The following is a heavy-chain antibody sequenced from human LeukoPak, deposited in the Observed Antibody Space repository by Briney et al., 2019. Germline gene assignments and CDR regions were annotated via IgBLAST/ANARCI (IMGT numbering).Heavy chain of an antibody. CDR2: ISSGSSYI. CDR3: AKNGDRGAYCTGGTCYPYFYYYMDV. V-gene: IGHV3-21*04. J-gene: IGHJ6*03. CDR1: GFIFSAYN. D-gene: IGHD2-15*01. Sequence: PGGSLRLSCAASGFIFSAYNMNWVRQAPGKGLEWVSSISSGSSYIYYADSVKGRFTISRDNAKNSLYLQMNSLRAEDTAIYYCAKNGDRGAYCTGGTCYPYFYYYMDVWGKGTTVTI.